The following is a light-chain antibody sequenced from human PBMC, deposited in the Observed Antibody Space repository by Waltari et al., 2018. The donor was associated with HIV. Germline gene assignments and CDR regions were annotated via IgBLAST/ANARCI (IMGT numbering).Light chain of an antibody. CDR1: QSLSSKY. CDR2: GTS. J-gene: IGKJ2*01. Sequence: EILLTQSPGTLSLSPGERATLSCRASQSLSSKYLAWYQQRPGQAPRLFICGTSDRATGIPDRFSGSGAGRDIPLTVSRLEPEDSAVYQCQQYDRSSTFGQGTKLEIK. V-gene: IGKV3-20*01. CDR3: QQYDRSST.